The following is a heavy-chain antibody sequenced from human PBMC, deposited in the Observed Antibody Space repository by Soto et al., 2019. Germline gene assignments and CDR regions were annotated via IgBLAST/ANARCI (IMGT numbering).Heavy chain of an antibody. Sequence: SCTLSLTGTLSGGSDSIYFWTWIRQTPGRGLDWIGHIFYSGSTNYNPALKSRVTISVDTSKNQFSLKLSSVTAVDTAVYYCAINLGDYDSSGYYYGNWFDPWGQGTLVTVSS. J-gene: IGHJ5*02. D-gene: IGHD3-22*01. V-gene: IGHV4-59*02. CDR1: GGSDSIYF. CDR3: AINLGDYDSSGYYYGNWFDP. CDR2: IFYSGST.